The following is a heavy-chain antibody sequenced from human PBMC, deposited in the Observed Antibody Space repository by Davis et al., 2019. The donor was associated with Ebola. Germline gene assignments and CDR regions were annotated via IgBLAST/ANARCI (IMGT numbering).Heavy chain of an antibody. D-gene: IGHD6-19*01. CDR2: LGLSADT. V-gene: IGHV3-23*01. CDR3: AKDTSNVWFDV. J-gene: IGHJ3*01. CDR1: GFVFRNYV. Sequence: GGSLRLSCAASGFVFRNYVMSWVRRAPGKGPEWVSTLGLSADTYYADSVKGRFTISRDNSKNTLHLQMNSLRVEDTAIYYCAKDTSNVWFDVWGQGTMVTVSS.